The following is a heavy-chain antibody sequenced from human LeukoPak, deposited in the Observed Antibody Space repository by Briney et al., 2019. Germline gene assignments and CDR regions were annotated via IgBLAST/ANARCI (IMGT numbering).Heavy chain of an antibody. CDR2: ISNRDKDT. CDR1: GFSFSSFK. D-gene: IGHD6-13*01. J-gene: IGHJ4*02. Sequence: PGGSLRLSCAASGFSFSSFKMTWVRQAPGKGLEWVSYISNRDKDTNYADSVKGRFTISRDNAKNSLYLQMNSLRAEDTAVYYCARAKMTTAGGVFDYWGQGTLVTVSS. CDR3: ARAKMTTAGGVFDY. V-gene: IGHV3-48*03.